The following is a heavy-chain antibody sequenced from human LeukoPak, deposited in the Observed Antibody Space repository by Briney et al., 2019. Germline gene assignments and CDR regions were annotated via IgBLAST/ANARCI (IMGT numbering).Heavy chain of an antibody. CDR3: ARAYSSSGGIDY. CDR2: ISSNSSYI. J-gene: IGHJ4*02. V-gene: IGHV3-21*01. D-gene: IGHD6-6*01. CDR1: GFTFSSYS. Sequence: GGSLRLSCAASGFTFSSYSMNWVRQAPGKGLEWVSSISSNSSYIYYADSVKGRFTISRDNAKNSLYLQMNSLRAEDTAVYYCARAYSSSGGIDYWGQGTLVTVSS.